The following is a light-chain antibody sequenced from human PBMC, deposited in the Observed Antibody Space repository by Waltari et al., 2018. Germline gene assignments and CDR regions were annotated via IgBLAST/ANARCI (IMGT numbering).Light chain of an antibody. Sequence: IVLTQSPGTLSLSPGERATLSCRASQNVSSSYLAWYQQKPGQAPRLLIYGASSRATGIPDRFSGSGSGTDFTLTISRLEPEDFAVYYCQQYGSSPFTFGGGTKVEIK. V-gene: IGKV3-20*01. CDR2: GAS. J-gene: IGKJ4*01. CDR3: QQYGSSPFT. CDR1: QNVSSSY.